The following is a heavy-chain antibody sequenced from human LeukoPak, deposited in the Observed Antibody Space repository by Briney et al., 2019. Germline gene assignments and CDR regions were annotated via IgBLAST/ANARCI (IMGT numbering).Heavy chain of an antibody. CDR1: GGSISSSNW. CDR2: IYYSGST. V-gene: IGHV4-4*02. CDR3: ARVVYYYYMDV. Sequence: SETLSLTCAVSGGSISSSNWWSWVRQPPGKGLEWIGSIYYSGSTYYNPSLKSRVTISVDTSKNQFSLKLSSVTAADTAVYYCARVVYYYYMDVWGKGTTVTVSS. J-gene: IGHJ6*03.